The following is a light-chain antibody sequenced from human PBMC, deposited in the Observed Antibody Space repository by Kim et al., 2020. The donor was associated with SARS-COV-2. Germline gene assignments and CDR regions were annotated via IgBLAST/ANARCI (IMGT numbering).Light chain of an antibody. CDR3: QQHGNSPWT. Sequence: AERATVSCRESKSGSSDYLAWYQQKPGQATRLLIYRASSRATGVPDRFSGSGYGADFTLTISRLEPEDSAVYFCQQHGNSPWTFGQGTKVDIK. CDR1: KSGSSDY. V-gene: IGKV3-20*01. J-gene: IGKJ1*01. CDR2: RAS.